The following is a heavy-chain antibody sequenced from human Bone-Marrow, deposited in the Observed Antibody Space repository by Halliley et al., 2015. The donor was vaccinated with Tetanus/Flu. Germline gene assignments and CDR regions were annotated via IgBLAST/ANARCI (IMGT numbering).Heavy chain of an antibody. Sequence: SLRLSCTASGLTFSVYALTWVRQAPGKGLEWVSSISGDGYNTYYPDSVKGRFAVSRDNSKNTLYLQMRGLRAEDTAVYYCAKSWGAAIDYLGQGTLVTVSS. CDR3: AKSWGAAIDY. CDR2: ISGDGYNT. D-gene: IGHD3-16*01. J-gene: IGHJ4*02. V-gene: IGHV3-23*01. CDR1: GLTFSVYA.